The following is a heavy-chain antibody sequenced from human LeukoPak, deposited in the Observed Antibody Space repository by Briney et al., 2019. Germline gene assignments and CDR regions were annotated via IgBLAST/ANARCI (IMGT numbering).Heavy chain of an antibody. CDR2: IWYDGSIK. CDR1: GLSFSTYG. V-gene: IGHV3-33*01. D-gene: IGHD4-23*01. CDR3: ARAVGPFDY. Sequence: GRSLRLSCAASGLSFSTYGMHWVRQAPDKGLEWVAVIWYDGSIKYYADSVKGRFTISRDNSENTLYLQMNSLRVEDTGVFYCARAVGPFDYWGPGTLVTVSS. J-gene: IGHJ4*02.